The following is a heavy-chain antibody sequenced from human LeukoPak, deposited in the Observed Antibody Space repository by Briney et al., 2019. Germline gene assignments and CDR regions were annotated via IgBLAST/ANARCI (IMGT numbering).Heavy chain of an antibody. J-gene: IGHJ4*02. CDR2: IIPIFGIA. CDR1: GGTFSSYA. CDR3: ARARGTAMVNGGDY. Sequence: SVKVSCKASGGTFSSYAISWVRQAPGQGLEWMGRIIPIFGIANYAQKLQGRVTITADKSTSTAYMELSSLRSEDTAVYYCARARGTAMVNGGDYWGQGTLVTVSS. D-gene: IGHD5-18*01. V-gene: IGHV1-69*04.